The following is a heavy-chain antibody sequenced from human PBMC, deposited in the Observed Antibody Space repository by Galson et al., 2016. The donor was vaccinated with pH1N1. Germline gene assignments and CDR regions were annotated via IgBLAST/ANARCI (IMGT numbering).Heavy chain of an antibody. CDR2: IYWDDDK. CDR1: GFSLSTSGVG. V-gene: IGHV2-5*02. D-gene: IGHD6-6*01. J-gene: IGHJ4*02. Sequence: PALVKPTQTLTLTCTFSGFSLSTSGVGVGWIRQPPGKALDWLALIYWDDDKRYSPSLKSRLTITKDTSKNQVVLTMTNMDPVDTATYYRAHSRGDYSSSRSFYYFDYWGQGTLVTVSS. CDR3: AHSRGDYSSSRSFYYFDY.